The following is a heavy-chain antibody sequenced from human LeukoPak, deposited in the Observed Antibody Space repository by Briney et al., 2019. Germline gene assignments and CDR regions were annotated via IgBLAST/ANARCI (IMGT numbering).Heavy chain of an antibody. CDR2: IYYSGST. D-gene: IGHD6-6*01. Sequence: SETLSLTCTVSGGSISSSSYYWGWIRQPPGKGLEWIGSIYYSGSTYYNPSLKSRVTISVDTSKNQFSLKLSSGTAADPAVYYCARLRQLADFDYWGQGTLVTVSS. CDR3: ARLRQLADFDY. V-gene: IGHV4-39*01. CDR1: GGSISSSSYY. J-gene: IGHJ4*02.